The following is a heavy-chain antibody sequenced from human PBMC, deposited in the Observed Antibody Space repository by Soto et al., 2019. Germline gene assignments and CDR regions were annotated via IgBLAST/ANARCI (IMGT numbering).Heavy chain of an antibody. J-gene: IGHJ5*02. CDR3: ARGHVDTATNWFDP. Sequence: PSETLSLTCAVSGYSISSGYYWGWIRQPPGKGLEWIGSIYHSGSTYYNPSLKSRVTISVDTSKNQFSLKLSSVTAADTAVYYCARGHVDTATNWFDPWGQGTLVTV. CDR1: GYSISSGYY. D-gene: IGHD5-18*01. CDR2: IYHSGST. V-gene: IGHV4-38-2*01.